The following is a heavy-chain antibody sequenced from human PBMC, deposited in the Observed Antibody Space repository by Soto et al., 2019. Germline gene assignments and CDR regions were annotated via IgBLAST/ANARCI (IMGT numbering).Heavy chain of an antibody. Sequence: QVQLQESGPGLVKPSQTLSLTCTVSGGSISSGDYYWRWIRQPPGKGLEWIGYILYSGTTNYNPSLEGRLTISVDTSKNQFSLKLTSVTAADTAVYYCARNGALDYWGRGTLVTVSS. CDR2: ILYSGTT. J-gene: IGHJ4*02. V-gene: IGHV4-30-4*01. CDR1: GGSISSGDYY. D-gene: IGHD2-8*01. CDR3: ARNGALDY.